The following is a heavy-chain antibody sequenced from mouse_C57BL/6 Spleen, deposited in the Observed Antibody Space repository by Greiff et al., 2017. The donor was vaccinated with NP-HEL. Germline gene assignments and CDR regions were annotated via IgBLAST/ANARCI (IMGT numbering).Heavy chain of an antibody. J-gene: IGHJ2*01. V-gene: IGHV1-15*01. Sequence: QVQLKQSGAELVRPGASVTLSCKASGYTFTDYEMHWVKQTPVHGLEWIGAIDPETGGTAYNQKFKGKAILTADKSSSTAYMELRSLTSEDSAVYYCTRRGTRVSTMVTGRGGYFDYWGQGTTLTVSS. D-gene: IGHD2-2*01. CDR3: TRRGTRVSTMVTGRGGYFDY. CDR1: GYTFTDYE. CDR2: IDPETGGT.